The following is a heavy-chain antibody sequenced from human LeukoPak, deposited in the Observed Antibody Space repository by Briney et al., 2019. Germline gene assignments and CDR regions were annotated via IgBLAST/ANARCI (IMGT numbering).Heavy chain of an antibody. CDR1: GGPISSSSYY. V-gene: IGHV4-39*01. CDR2: IYYSGST. D-gene: IGHD3-9*01. J-gene: IGHJ4*02. CDR3: ARRYYDIDY. Sequence: SETLSLTCTVSGGPISSSSYYWGWIRQPPGKGLEWIGSIYYSGSTYYNPSLKSRVTISVDTSKNQFSLKLSSVTAADTAVYYCARRYYDIDYWGQGTLVTVSS.